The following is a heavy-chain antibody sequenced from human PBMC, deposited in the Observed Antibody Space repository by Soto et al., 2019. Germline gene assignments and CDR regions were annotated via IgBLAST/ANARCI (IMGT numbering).Heavy chain of an antibody. J-gene: IGHJ4*02. Sequence: QITLKESGPTLVKPTQTLTLTCTFSGFSLSTSGVGVGWIRQPPGKALEWLALIYWDDDKRYSPSLKSRLTITKDTSKNQVVLTMTNMDPVDTATYYCARDSSGYSGFDYWGQGTLVTVSS. CDR1: GFSLSTSGVG. V-gene: IGHV2-5*02. CDR2: IYWDDDK. D-gene: IGHD3-22*01. CDR3: ARDSSGYSGFDY.